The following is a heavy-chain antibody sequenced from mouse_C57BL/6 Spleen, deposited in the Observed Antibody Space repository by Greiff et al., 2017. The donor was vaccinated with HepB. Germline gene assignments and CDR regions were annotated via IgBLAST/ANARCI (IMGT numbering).Heavy chain of an antibody. J-gene: IGHJ4*01. CDR3: AREGGDDYAMDY. Sequence: QVQLQQPGAELVRPGSSVKLSCKASGYTFTSYWMHWVKQRPIQGLEWIGNIDPSDSETHYNQKFKDKATLTVDKSSSTAYMQLSSLTSEDSAVYYGAREGGDDYAMDYWGQGTSVTVSS. CDR2: IDPSDSET. V-gene: IGHV1-52*01. CDR1: GYTFTSYW.